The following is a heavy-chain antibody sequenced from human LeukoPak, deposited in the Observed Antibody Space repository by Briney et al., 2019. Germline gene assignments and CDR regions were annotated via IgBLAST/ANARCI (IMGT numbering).Heavy chain of an antibody. CDR2: ISGSGGST. CDR1: GFTFSSYA. D-gene: IGHD3-22*01. CDR3: ARAYYDSSGNPDY. Sequence: VQPGGSLRLSCAASGFTFSSYAMRWVRQAPGKGLEWVSAISGSGGSTYYADSVKGRFTISRDNSKNTLYLQMNGLRAEDTAVYYCARAYYDSSGNPDYWGQGTLVTVSS. V-gene: IGHV3-23*01. J-gene: IGHJ4*02.